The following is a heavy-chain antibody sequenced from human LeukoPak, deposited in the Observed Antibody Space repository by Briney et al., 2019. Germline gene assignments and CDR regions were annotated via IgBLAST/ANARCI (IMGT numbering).Heavy chain of an antibody. D-gene: IGHD6-13*01. V-gene: IGHV4-34*01. CDR3: ARGSGGYSSSWYYLGDYYYYMDV. CDR2: INHSGST. J-gene: IGHJ6*03. CDR1: GGSFSGYY. Sequence: SETLSLTCAVYGGSFSGYYWSWIRQPPGKGLEWIGEINHSGSTNYNPSLKSRVTISVDTSKNQFSLKLSSVTAADTAVYYCARGSGGYSSSWYYLGDYYYYMDVWGKGTTVTISS.